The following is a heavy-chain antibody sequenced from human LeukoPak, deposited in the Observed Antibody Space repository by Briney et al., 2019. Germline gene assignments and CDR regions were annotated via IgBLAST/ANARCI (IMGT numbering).Heavy chain of an antibody. V-gene: IGHV1-69*01. CDR3: AMGLGYCSGGSCYYNWFDP. Sequence: SVKVSCKASGGTFSSYAISWVRQAPGQGLVWMGGIIPIFGTANYAQKFQGRVTITADESTSTAYMELSSLRSEDTAVYYCAMGLGYCSGGSCYYNWFDPWGQGTLVTVS. J-gene: IGHJ5*02. CDR1: GGTFSSYA. CDR2: IIPIFGTA. D-gene: IGHD2-15*01.